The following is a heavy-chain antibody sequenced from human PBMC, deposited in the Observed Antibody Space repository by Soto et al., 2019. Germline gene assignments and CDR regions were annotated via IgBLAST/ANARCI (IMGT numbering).Heavy chain of an antibody. V-gene: IGHV3-21*01. J-gene: IGHJ4*02. CDR3: ARGGASGYAFDY. Sequence: GGSLRLSCAASGFTFSSYSMNWVRQAPGKGLEWVSSISSSSSYIYYADSVKGRFTISRDNAKNSLYLQMNSLRAEDTAVYYCARGGASGYAFDYWGQGTLVTVSS. CDR2: ISSSSSYI. CDR1: GFTFSSYS. D-gene: IGHD1-1*01.